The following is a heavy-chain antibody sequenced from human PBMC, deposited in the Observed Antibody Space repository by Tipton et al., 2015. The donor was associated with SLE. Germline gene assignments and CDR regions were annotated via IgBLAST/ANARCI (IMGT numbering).Heavy chain of an antibody. D-gene: IGHD5/OR15-5a*01. V-gene: IGHV4-59*12. CDR1: GGSISSYY. Sequence: TLSLTCTVSGGSISSYYWSWIRQPPGKGLEWIGYIYYSGSTNYNPSLKSRVTMSVDTSKNQFSLKLSSVTAADTAVYYCAREPIIVYGWFDPWGQGTLVTVSS. CDR2: IYYSGST. CDR3: AREPIIVYGWFDP. J-gene: IGHJ5*02.